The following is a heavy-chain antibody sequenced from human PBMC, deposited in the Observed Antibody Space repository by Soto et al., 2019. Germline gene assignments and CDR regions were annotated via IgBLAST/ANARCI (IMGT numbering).Heavy chain of an antibody. J-gene: IGHJ2*01. Sequence: QVQLVQSGAEVKKPGASVKVSCKASGYTFTSYGISWVRQAPGQVLEWMGWISAYNGNTNYAQKLQGRVTMTTDTSTSTAYMELRSLRSDDTAVYYCARAAISGLLLEPRFDLWGRGTLVTVSS. CDR2: ISAYNGNT. CDR3: ARAAISGLLLEPRFDL. CDR1: GYTFTSYG. D-gene: IGHD1-1*01. V-gene: IGHV1-18*01.